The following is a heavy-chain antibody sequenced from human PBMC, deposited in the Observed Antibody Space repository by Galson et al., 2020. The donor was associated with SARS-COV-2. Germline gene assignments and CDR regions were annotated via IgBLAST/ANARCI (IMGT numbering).Heavy chain of an antibody. CDR2: IRSKAYGGTT. CDR1: GFTFGDYA. Sequence: GGSLRLSCTASGFTFGDYAMSWVRQAPGKGLEWVGFIRSKAYGGTTEYAASVKGRFTISRDDSKSIAYLQMNSLKTEDTAVYYCTRSIAAADPDDYWGQGTLVTVSS. J-gene: IGHJ4*02. CDR3: TRSIAAADPDDY. D-gene: IGHD6-13*01. V-gene: IGHV3-49*04.